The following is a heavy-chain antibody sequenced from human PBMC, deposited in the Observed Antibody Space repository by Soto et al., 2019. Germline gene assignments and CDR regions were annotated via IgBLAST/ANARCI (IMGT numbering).Heavy chain of an antibody. Sequence: GGSLRLSCAASGFIFSSYSMNWVRQAPGKGLEWGAYIRNDSGTEYYADSVKGRFTISRDNSKNTLYLQMNSLRAEGTAVYYCARVVAARDYYGMDVWGQGTTVTVSS. J-gene: IGHJ6*02. CDR1: GFIFSSYS. CDR2: IRNDSGTE. V-gene: IGHV3-48*01. D-gene: IGHD2-15*01. CDR3: ARVVAARDYYGMDV.